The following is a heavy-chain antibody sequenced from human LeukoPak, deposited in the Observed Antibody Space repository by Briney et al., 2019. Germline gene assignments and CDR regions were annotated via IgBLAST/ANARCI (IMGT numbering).Heavy chain of an antibody. CDR3: AKQPSLRFYFDY. D-gene: IGHD4-17*01. CDR1: GFTFSSYG. Sequence: PGRSLRLSCAASGFTFSSYGMHWVRQAPGKGLEWVAVISYDGRNKYYADSVKGRFTISRDNSKNTLYLQMNSLRAEDTAVYYCAKQPSLRFYFDYWGQGTLVTVSS. V-gene: IGHV3-30*18. CDR2: ISYDGRNK. J-gene: IGHJ4*02.